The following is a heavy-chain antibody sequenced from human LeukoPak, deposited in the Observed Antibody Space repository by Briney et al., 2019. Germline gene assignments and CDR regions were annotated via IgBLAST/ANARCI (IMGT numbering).Heavy chain of an antibody. CDR2: INSDGSST. CDR1: GFTFSSYW. J-gene: IGHJ4*02. CDR3: AHGSFDY. Sequence: SGGSLRLSCAASGFTFSSYWMHWVRQAPGKGLVWVSRINSDGSSTIYADSVKGRFTISRDNATHPLYLQMNSLRAEDTAVYYCAHGSFDYWGQGTLVTVSS. V-gene: IGHV3-74*01.